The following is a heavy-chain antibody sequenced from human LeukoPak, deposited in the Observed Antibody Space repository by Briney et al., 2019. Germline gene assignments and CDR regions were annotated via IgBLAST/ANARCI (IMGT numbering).Heavy chain of an antibody. CDR3: ARDGHDSSGYYEDY. J-gene: IGHJ4*02. CDR1: GYTFTDYY. CDR2: IKPNSGGA. Sequence: PMSPVKVSCKASGYTFTDYYIHWVRQAPGQGLEWLGWIKPNSGGANYAQKFQGRVTMTRDTSISTAYMELSSLRSDDMAVYYCARDGHDSSGYYEDYWGQGTLVTVSS. D-gene: IGHD3-22*01. V-gene: IGHV1-2*02.